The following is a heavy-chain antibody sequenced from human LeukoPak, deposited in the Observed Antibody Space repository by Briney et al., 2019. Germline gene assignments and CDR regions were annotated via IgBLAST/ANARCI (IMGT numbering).Heavy chain of an antibody. D-gene: IGHD2-15*01. J-gene: IGHJ6*02. Sequence: GSLRLSCAVSGFTVSTDYMSWVRQAPGKGLEWVSVIYSGDSTYYADSVKGRFTISRDNSKNTLYLQMSSLRAEDTAVYYCARDRCSGGSCYSRTFYYYYYGMDVWGQGTTVTVSS. CDR1: GFTVSTDY. CDR3: ARDRCSGGSCYSRTFYYYYYGMDV. CDR2: IYSGDST. V-gene: IGHV3-66*02.